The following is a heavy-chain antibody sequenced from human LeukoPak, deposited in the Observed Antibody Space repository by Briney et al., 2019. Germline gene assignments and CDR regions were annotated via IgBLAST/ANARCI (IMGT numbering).Heavy chain of an antibody. CDR3: ARAPTEEVLVVAATRGFDY. Sequence: SETLSLTCAVYAGSCSGYYWSWLRQPPGKGLEWIGEINHSGSTNYNPSLKSRVTISVDTSKNQFSLKLSSVTAADTAVYYCARAPTEEVLVVAATRGFDYGGQGTLVTVYS. V-gene: IGHV4-34*01. CDR2: INHSGST. J-gene: IGHJ4*02. D-gene: IGHD2-15*01. CDR1: AGSCSGYY.